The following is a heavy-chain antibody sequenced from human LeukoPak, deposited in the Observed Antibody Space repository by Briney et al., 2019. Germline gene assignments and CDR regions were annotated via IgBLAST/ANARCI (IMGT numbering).Heavy chain of an antibody. D-gene: IGHD2-2*01. V-gene: IGHV4-59*08. CDR1: GGSISSYY. CDR2: IYYSGST. CDR3: ARQTRYCSSTSCYIGGEFDY. J-gene: IGHJ4*02. Sequence: PSETLSLTCTVSGGSISSYYWSWIRQPPGKGLEWIGYIYYSGSTNYNPSLKSRVTISVDTSENQFSLKLSSVTAADTAVYYCARQTRYCSSTSCYIGGEFDYWGQGTLVTVSS.